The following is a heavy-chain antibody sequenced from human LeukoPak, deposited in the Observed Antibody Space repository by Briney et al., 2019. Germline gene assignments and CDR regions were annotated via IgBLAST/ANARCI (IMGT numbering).Heavy chain of an antibody. CDR1: GYTFTSYG. CDR3: ARGLSGSGSYYDYGMDV. V-gene: IGHV1-2*02. D-gene: IGHD3-10*01. Sequence: ASVKVSCKASGYTFTSYGISWVRQAPGQGLEWMGWINPNSGGTNYAQKFQGRVTMTRDTSITTAYMELSRLRSDDTAVYYCARGLSGSGSYYDYGMDVWGQGTTVTVSS. J-gene: IGHJ6*02. CDR2: INPNSGGT.